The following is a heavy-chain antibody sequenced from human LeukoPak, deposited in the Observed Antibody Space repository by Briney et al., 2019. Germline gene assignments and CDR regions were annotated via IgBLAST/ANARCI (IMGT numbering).Heavy chain of an antibody. V-gene: IGHV1-18*01. J-gene: IGHJ4*02. CDR1: GYTFTSYG. CDR2: ISAYNGNT. D-gene: IGHD6-19*01. CDR3: ARDRGFAVAGTLDY. Sequence: ASVKVSCKASGYTFTSYGISWVRQAPGQGLEWMGWISAYNGNTNYAQKLQGRVTMTTDTSTSTAYMELRSLRSDDTAVYYCARDRGFAVAGTLDYWGQGTLVTVSS.